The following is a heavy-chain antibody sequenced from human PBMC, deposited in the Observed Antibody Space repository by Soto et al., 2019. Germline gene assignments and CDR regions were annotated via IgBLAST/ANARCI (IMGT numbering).Heavy chain of an antibody. CDR2: IIPIFGTA. CDR1: GGTFSSYA. CDR3: AREGGGPYYYDSSGPPGMDV. V-gene: IGHV1-69*06. Sequence: SVKVSCKASGGTFSSYAISWVRQAPGQGLEWMGGIIPIFGTANYAQKFQGRVTITADKSASTAYMELSSLRSEDTAVYYCAREGGGPYYYDSSGPPGMDVWGQGTTVTVSS. J-gene: IGHJ6*02. D-gene: IGHD3-22*01.